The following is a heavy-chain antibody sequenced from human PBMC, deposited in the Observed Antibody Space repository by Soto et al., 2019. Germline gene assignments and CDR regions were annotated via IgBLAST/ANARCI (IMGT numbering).Heavy chain of an antibody. CDR2: IGIYANT. V-gene: IGHV3-23*01. Sequence: PGGSLRLSCAASGFTFSSYDINWVRQATGKGLEWVSAIGIYANTYYAGSVKGRFTISRDDSRNTVYLQLNSLRVDDTAVYYCAKESTAGSPGDYFDSWGQGTLVTVSS. J-gene: IGHJ4*02. CDR1: GFTFSSYD. CDR3: AKESTAGSPGDYFDS.